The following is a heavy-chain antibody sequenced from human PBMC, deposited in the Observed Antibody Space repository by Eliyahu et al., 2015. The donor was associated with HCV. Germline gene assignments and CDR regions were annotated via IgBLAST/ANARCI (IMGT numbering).Heavy chain of an antibody. J-gene: IGHJ4*02. V-gene: IGHV3-66*02. CDR1: GFTVSSNY. D-gene: IGHD5-18*01. Sequence: EVQLVESGGGLVQPGGSLRLSCAASGFTVSSNYMSWVRQAPGKGLEWVSVIYSGGSTYYADSVKGRFTISRDNSKNTLYLQMNSLRAEDTAVYYCARLSGYSYGWGFDYWGQGTLVTVSS. CDR3: ARLSGYSYGWGFDY. CDR2: IYSGGST.